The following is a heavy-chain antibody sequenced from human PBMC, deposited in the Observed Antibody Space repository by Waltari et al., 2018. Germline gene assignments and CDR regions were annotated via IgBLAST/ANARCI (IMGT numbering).Heavy chain of an antibody. Sequence: QLQLQESGPGLVNPSETLSLTCTVSGFSISTSRYYWGWTRQPPGKGLDWIGSLHYGGSSYFNPSLKSRVTISVDTSKNQFSLKLTSVTAADTAVYYCATLPIPLELWYFDLWGRGTLVTVSS. D-gene: IGHD1-7*01. J-gene: IGHJ2*01. CDR3: ATLPIPLELWYFDL. V-gene: IGHV4-39*01. CDR2: LHYGGSS. CDR1: GFSISTSRYY.